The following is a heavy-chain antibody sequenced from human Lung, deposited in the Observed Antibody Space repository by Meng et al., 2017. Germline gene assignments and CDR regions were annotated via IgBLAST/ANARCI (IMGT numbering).Heavy chain of an antibody. Sequence: QVERQQCGVGLVRSSGTLSPTCVVSGGSFSDYYWSWVRQPPGKGLEGIGEIDHSGSTNYNPSLESRATISVDTSQNNLSLKLSSVTAADSAVYYCARGPTTMAHDFDYWGQGTLVTVSS. CDR1: GGSFSDYY. CDR2: IDHSGST. D-gene: IGHD4-11*01. V-gene: IGHV4-34*01. CDR3: ARGPTTMAHDFDY. J-gene: IGHJ4*02.